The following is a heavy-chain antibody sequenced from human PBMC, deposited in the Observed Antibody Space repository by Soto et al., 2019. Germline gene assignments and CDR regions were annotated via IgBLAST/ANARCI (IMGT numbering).Heavy chain of an antibody. J-gene: IGHJ6*02. CDR2: INAGNGNT. CDR3: AREWTTVTTDYYYYGMDV. Sequence: ASVKVSCKASGYTFTTYALHWVRQAPGQRLEWMGWINAGNGNTKYSQKFQGRVTITRDTSASTAYMELSSLRSEDTAVYYCAREWTTVTTDYYYYGMDVWGQGTAVTVSS. D-gene: IGHD4-4*01. V-gene: IGHV1-3*01. CDR1: GYTFTTYA.